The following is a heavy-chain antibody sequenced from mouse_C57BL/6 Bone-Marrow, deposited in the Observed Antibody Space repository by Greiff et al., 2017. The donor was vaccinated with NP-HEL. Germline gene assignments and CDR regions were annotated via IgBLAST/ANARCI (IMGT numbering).Heavy chain of an antibody. Sequence: QVQLQHPGAELVKPGASVKLSCKASGYTFTSYWMHWVKQRPGQGLEWIGMIHPNSGSTNYNEKFKSKATLTVDKSSSTAYMQLSSLTSEDSAVYYCARGGSSYWYFDVWGTGTTVTVSS. CDR2: IHPNSGST. CDR1: GYTFTSYW. V-gene: IGHV1-64*01. D-gene: IGHD1-1*01. J-gene: IGHJ1*03. CDR3: ARGGSSYWYFDV.